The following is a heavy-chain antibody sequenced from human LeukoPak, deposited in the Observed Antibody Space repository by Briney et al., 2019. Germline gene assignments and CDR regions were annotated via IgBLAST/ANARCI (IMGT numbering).Heavy chain of an antibody. CDR2: ISWNSGSI. CDR3: QAFDI. V-gene: IGHV3-9*01. Sequence: PGGSLRLSCAASGFTFDDYAMHWVRHAPGKGLEWVSGISWNSGSIGYADSVKGRFTISRDNAKNSLYLQMNSLRAEDTALYYCQAFDIWGQGTMVTVSS. CDR1: GFTFDDYA. J-gene: IGHJ3*02.